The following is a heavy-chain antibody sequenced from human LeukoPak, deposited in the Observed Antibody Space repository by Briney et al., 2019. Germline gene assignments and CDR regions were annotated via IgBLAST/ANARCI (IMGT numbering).Heavy chain of an antibody. CDR1: GFTFSSYA. V-gene: IGHV3-23*01. CDR2: ISGGGGTT. CDR3: AKDREGLSSGYDLEYFDY. D-gene: IGHD5-12*01. J-gene: IGHJ4*02. Sequence: SGGSLRLSCAASGFTFSSYAMNWVRQAPGKGLEWVSAISGGGGTTYYADSVKGRFTISRDNSKNTLFLQMNSLRAEDTAVYYCAKDREGLSSGYDLEYFDYWGQGTLVSVSS.